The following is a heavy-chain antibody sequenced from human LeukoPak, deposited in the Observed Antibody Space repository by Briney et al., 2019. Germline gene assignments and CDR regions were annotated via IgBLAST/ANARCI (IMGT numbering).Heavy chain of an antibody. Sequence: SETLSLTCAVYGGSFSGFYGTWIRQPPGKGLEWIGEINHSGSTNCNPSLKSRVTISVDTSRNHFSLNLSSVTAADTAVYYCARAGGTAGGRFALDYWGQGTLVTVSS. CDR3: ARAGGTAGGRFALDY. D-gene: IGHD3-16*01. CDR2: INHSGST. CDR1: GGSFSGFY. V-gene: IGHV4-34*01. J-gene: IGHJ4*02.